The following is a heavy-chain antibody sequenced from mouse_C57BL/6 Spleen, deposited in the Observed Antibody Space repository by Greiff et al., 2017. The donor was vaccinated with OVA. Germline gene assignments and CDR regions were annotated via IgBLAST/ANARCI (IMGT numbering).Heavy chain of an antibody. CDR1: GYAFTNYL. Sequence: QVQLQQSGAELVRPGTSVKVSCKASGYAFTNYLIEWVKQRPGQGLEWIGVINPGSGGTHYNEKLKGKATLTVDKSSSTAYMQLSSLTSEDSAVYFCTRSDPHFDYWGQGTTLTVSS. V-gene: IGHV1-54*01. CDR3: TRSDPHFDY. CDR2: INPGSGGT. J-gene: IGHJ2*01.